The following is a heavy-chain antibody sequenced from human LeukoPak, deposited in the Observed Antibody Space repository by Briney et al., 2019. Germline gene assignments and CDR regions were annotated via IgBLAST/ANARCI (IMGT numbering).Heavy chain of an antibody. D-gene: IGHD2/OR15-2a*01. CDR3: AKEILSSMAFDY. CDR1: GFSFSDYY. Sequence: PGGSLRLSCTASGFSFSDYYMSWIRQAPGKGLEWVAVISYDGSNKYYADSVKGRFTISRDNSKNTLYLQMNSLRAEDTAVYYCAKEILSSMAFDYWGQGTLVTVSS. CDR2: ISYDGSNK. V-gene: IGHV3-30*18. J-gene: IGHJ4*02.